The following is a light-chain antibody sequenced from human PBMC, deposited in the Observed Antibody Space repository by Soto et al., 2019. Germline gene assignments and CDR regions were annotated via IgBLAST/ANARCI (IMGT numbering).Light chain of an antibody. V-gene: IGLV1-51*02. J-gene: IGLJ1*01. Sequence: QCAVTQPPSLSAAPGQKVTISCSGSSSNIGNNYVSWYQQLPGTAPKLLIYENNKRPSGIPDRFSGSKSGTSATLGITGLQTGDEADYYCGTWDSSLSAHVFGTGTKVTVL. CDR3: GTWDSSLSAHV. CDR2: ENN. CDR1: SSNIGNNY.